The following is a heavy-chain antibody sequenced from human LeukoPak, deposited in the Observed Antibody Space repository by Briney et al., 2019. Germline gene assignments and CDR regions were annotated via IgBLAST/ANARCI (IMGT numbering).Heavy chain of an antibody. D-gene: IGHD2-15*01. CDR2: IIPIFGTA. V-gene: IGHV1-69*06. CDR3: AREEDCSGGSCYWSYNWFDP. J-gene: IGHJ5*02. Sequence: ASVKVSCKASGGTFSSYAISWVRQAPGQGLEWMGGIIPIFGTANYAQKFQGRVTITADKSTSTAYMELSSLRSEDTAVYYCAREEDCSGGSCYWSYNWFDPWGQGTLVTVSS. CDR1: GGTFSSYA.